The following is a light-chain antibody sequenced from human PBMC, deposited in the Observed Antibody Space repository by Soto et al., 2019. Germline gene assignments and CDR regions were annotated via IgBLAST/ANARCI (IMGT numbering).Light chain of an antibody. J-gene: IGLJ1*01. CDR1: SSDVGGHNY. Sequence: SVLTQPASVSGSPGQSITISCTGTSSDVGGHNYVSWYQQHPGKAPKLMIYEVSNRPSGVSNRFPGSKSGNTASLSISGLQAEDEADYYCSSYTSSSTLVGFVTGTKLTVL. V-gene: IGLV2-14*01. CDR3: SSYTSSSTLVG. CDR2: EVS.